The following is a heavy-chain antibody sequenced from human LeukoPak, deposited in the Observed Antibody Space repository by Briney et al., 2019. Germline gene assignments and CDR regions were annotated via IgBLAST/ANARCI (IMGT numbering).Heavy chain of an antibody. J-gene: IGHJ4*02. CDR3: VKGGYVGNPGDY. V-gene: IGHV3-64D*09. CDR1: GFTFSSYA. Sequence: HPGGSLRLSCAASGFTFSSYAMSWVRQAPGRGLEYLSAISNSGDSTYYTDSVKGRFTISRDNSKNTLYLQLSSLRPDDTAVYFCVKGGYVGNPGDYWGQGTLVTVSS. CDR2: ISNSGDST. D-gene: IGHD4-23*01.